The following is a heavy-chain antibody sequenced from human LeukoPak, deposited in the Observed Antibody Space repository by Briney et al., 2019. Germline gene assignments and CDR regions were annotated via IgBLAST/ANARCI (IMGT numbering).Heavy chain of an antibody. Sequence: GASVKVSCKASGGTFSSYAISWVRQAPGQGLEWMGGIIPIFGTANYAQKFQGRVTITADESTSTAYMELSSLRSEDTAVYYCARDRVGAAGTTTISRKETTGYYYYMDVWGKGTTVTVSS. V-gene: IGHV1-69*13. D-gene: IGHD6-13*01. CDR1: GGTFSSYA. CDR3: ARDRVGAAGTTTISRKETTGYYYYMDV. CDR2: IIPIFGTA. J-gene: IGHJ6*03.